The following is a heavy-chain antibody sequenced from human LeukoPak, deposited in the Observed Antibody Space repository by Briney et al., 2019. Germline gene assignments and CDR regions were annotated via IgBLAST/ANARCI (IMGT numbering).Heavy chain of an antibody. Sequence: SETLSLTCTVSGASISSSTYYWGWIRQPPGKGLEWIGSASYSGNTYYNPSLKSRVTILVDTSKNQFSLKMTSVTAADTAVYYCARDQYYDVSTYYEIDYWGLGTLVTVSS. CDR1: GASISSSTYY. CDR2: ASYSGNT. CDR3: ARDQYYDVSTYYEIDY. J-gene: IGHJ4*02. D-gene: IGHD3-22*01. V-gene: IGHV4-39*07.